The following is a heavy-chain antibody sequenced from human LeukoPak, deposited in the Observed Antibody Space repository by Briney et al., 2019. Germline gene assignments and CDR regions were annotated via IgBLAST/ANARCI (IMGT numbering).Heavy chain of an antibody. J-gene: IGHJ4*02. Sequence: PGRSLRLSCAAPGFTFSSYSMNWVRQAPGKGLEWVSYISSSSSTIYYADSVKGRFTISRDNAKNSLYLQMNSLRAEDTAVYYCARPFYGSGKHWGQGTLVTVSS. CDR3: ARPFYGSGKH. V-gene: IGHV3-48*01. D-gene: IGHD3-10*01. CDR1: GFTFSSYS. CDR2: ISSSSSTI.